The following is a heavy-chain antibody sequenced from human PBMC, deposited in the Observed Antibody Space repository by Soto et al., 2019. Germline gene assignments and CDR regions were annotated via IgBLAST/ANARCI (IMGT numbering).Heavy chain of an antibody. V-gene: IGHV3-23*01. CDR2: IGYSGGDT. CDR1: GFTFSSYA. Sequence: GGSLRLSCAASGFTFSSYAMSWVRQAPGKGLEWVSTIGYSGGDTYYADSVKGRFTISRDNSKNTLYLQMNSLRVEDTTLYYCATSEVHVDYWGQGTLVTVSS. CDR3: ATSEVHVDY. J-gene: IGHJ4*02.